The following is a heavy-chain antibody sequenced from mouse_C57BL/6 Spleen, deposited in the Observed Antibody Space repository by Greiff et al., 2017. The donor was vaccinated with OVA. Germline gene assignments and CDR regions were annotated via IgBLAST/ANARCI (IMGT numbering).Heavy chain of an antibody. D-gene: IGHD3-2*02. CDR3: ARGPASGAMDY. CDR2: ISDGGGYT. J-gene: IGHJ4*01. V-gene: IGHV5-4*01. Sequence: EVQGVESGGGLVKPGGSLKLSCAASGFTFSSSAMSWVRQTPEKRLEWVAPISDGGGYTNYPDNVKGGFTISRDNSTNNLYLQMSHLKSEDTAMYYCARGPASGAMDYWGQGTSVTVSS. CDR1: GFTFSSSA.